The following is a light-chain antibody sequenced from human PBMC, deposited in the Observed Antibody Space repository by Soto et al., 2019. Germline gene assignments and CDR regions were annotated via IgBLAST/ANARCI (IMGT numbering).Light chain of an antibody. CDR3: SSFTSSVTYV. V-gene: IGLV2-14*01. J-gene: IGLJ1*01. CDR2: NVS. CDR1: SSDVGGHNS. Sequence: QSDLTQPASVSGSPGQSSTISCTGTSSDVGGHNSVSWYRQDPGKAPKLMIYNVSNRPSGVSDRFSGSKSGNTASLTISGLQIEDEADYYCSSFTSSVTYVFGTGTKLTVL.